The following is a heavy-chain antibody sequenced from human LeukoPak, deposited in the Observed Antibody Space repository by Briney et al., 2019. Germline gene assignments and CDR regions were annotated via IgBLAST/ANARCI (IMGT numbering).Heavy chain of an antibody. D-gene: IGHD3-22*01. CDR2: IASSSSYI. CDR1: GFPLRSYS. J-gene: IGHJ4*02. Sequence: GGSLILPCAASGFPLRSYSMNWVRQAPGQGLEWVAYIASSSSYIYYADSVTGGLSISRSSANYAPYLQITGLRAEHTAVYYCTRHVVGGAFDYWGQGTLVTVSS. V-gene: IGHV3-21*01. CDR3: TRHVVGGAFDY.